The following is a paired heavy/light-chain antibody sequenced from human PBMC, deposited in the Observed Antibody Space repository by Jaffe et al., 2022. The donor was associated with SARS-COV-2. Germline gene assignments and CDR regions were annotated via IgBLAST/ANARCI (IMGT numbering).Heavy chain of an antibody. V-gene: IGHV3-23*01. D-gene: IGHD3-22*01. CDR1: GFTFSSYA. J-gene: IGHJ4*02. Sequence: EVQLLESGGGLVQPGGSLRLSCAASGFTFSSYAMSWVRQAPGKGLEWVSAISGSGGSTYYADSVKGRFTISRDNSKNTLYLQMNSLRAEDTAVYYCAKDRDYDSSGYYFRPGVDYWGQGTLVTVSS. CDR2: ISGSGGST. CDR3: AKDRDYDSSGYYFRPGVDY.
Light chain of an antibody. CDR2: EDN. Sequence: NFMLTQPHSVSESPGKTVTISCTGSSGSIASNYVQWYQQRPGSAPTTVIYEDNQRPSGVPDRFSGSIDSSSNSASLTISGLKTEDEADYYCQSYDSSNWVFGGGTKLTVL. CDR3: QSYDSSNWV. CDR1: SGSIASNY. V-gene: IGLV6-57*02. J-gene: IGLJ3*02.